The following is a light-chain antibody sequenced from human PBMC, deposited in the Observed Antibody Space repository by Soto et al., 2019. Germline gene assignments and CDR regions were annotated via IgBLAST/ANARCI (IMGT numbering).Light chain of an antibody. CDR1: QSIRNY. CDR2: VAS. V-gene: IGKV1-39*01. CDR3: PDSYSTPYT. Sequence: DIQMTQSPSSLSASVGDRVTITCRASQSIRNYVNWYQQNPGKAPKFLIYVASTLQSGIPSRFSCSGSGTYITLTITSLPPEEFETYYCPDSYSTPYTFGPGPKLEIK. J-gene: IGKJ2*01.